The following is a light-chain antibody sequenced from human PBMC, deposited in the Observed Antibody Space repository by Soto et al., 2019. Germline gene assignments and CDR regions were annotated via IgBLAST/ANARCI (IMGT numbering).Light chain of an antibody. Sequence: QSALTQPASVSGSPGQSITIACTGTSSDIGGYNFVSWYQQHPGKAPKLLIYDVGNRPSGVSNRFSGSKSGNTASLTISGLQAEDEARYYCNSYRTVSTYVFGTGTSSPS. CDR1: SSDIGGYNF. V-gene: IGLV2-14*01. CDR2: DVG. J-gene: IGLJ1*01. CDR3: NSYRTVSTYV.